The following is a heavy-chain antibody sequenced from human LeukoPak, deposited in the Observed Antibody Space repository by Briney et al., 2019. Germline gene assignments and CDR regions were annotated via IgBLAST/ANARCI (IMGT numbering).Heavy chain of an antibody. CDR3: ATGRTYYYDSSGYS. D-gene: IGHD3-22*01. V-gene: IGHV3-53*01. Sequence: PGGSLRLSCAASGFTVSSNYMSWVRQAPGKGLEWVSVIYSGGSTYYADSVKGRFTISRDNSKNTLYLQMNSLRAEDTAVYYCATGRTYYYDSSGYSWGQGTLVTVSS. CDR1: GFTVSSNY. CDR2: IYSGGST. J-gene: IGHJ5*02.